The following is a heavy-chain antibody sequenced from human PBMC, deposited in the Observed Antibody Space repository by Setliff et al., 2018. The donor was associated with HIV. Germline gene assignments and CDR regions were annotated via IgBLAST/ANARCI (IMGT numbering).Heavy chain of an antibody. V-gene: IGHV1-8*03. Sequence: ASVKVSCKASGYTFTTYDINWMRQATGQGLEWMGWMNPNSGDAGYAQKFQGRVTITRETSISTAYMEPSGLRSEDTAVYYCARKVAGLFDYWVPETLLVTVSS. CDR3: ARKVAGLFDY. J-gene: IGHJ4*03. CDR1: GYTFTTYD. CDR2: MNPNSGDA.